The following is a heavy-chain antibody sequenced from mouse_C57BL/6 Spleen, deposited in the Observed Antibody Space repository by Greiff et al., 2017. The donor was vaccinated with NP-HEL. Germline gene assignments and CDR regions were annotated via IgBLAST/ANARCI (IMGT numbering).Heavy chain of an antibody. D-gene: IGHD2-4*01. J-gene: IGHJ2*01. Sequence: EVQLQESGPVLVKPGASVKMSCKASGYTFTDYYMNWVKQSHGKSLEWIGVINPYHGGTSYNQKFKGKATLTVDKSSRTAYMELNSLTSEDSAVYYCARQPYDSYFDYWGQGTTLTVSS. CDR1: GYTFTDYY. CDR2: INPYHGGT. V-gene: IGHV1-19*01. CDR3: ARQPYDSYFDY.